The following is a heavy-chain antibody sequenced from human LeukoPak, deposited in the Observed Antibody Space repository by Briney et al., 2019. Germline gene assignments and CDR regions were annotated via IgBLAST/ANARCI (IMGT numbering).Heavy chain of an antibody. V-gene: IGHV3-21*04. CDR2: FSRGDTYI. Sequence: GGSLRLSCAASGFTFSNYNMNWVRQAPGKGLEWVSSFSRGDTYIHYADSVKGRFTISRDNAKNSLYLQMNSLRAEDTAVYYCARRAGAYSHPYDYWGQGTLVTVSS. CDR1: GFTFSNYN. J-gene: IGHJ4*02. D-gene: IGHD4/OR15-4a*01. CDR3: ARRAGAYSHPYDY.